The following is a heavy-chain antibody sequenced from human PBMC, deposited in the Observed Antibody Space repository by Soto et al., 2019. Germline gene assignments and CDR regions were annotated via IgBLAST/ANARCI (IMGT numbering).Heavy chain of an antibody. CDR3: ARDARSLYVLRYFDWLMDV. D-gene: IGHD3-9*01. J-gene: IGHJ6*02. CDR2: IWYDGSNK. V-gene: IGHV3-33*01. CDR1: GFTFSSYG. Sequence: PGGSLKLSCAESGFTFSSYGMHWVRQAPGKGLEWVAVIWYDGSNKYYADSVKGRFTISRDNSKNTLYLQMNSLRAEDTAVYYCARDARSLYVLRYFDWLMDVWGQGTTVTVSS.